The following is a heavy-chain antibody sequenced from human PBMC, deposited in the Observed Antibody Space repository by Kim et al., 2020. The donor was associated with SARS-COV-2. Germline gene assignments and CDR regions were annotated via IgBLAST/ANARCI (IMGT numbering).Heavy chain of an antibody. V-gene: IGHV3-30*04. J-gene: IGHJ6*02. CDR2: ISYDGSNK. CDR1: GFTFSSYA. D-gene: IGHD5-18*01. Sequence: GGSLRLFCAASGFTFSSYAMHWVRQAPGKGLEWVAVISYDGSNKYYADSVKGRFTISRDNSKNTLYLQMNSLRAEDTAVYYCARDYSYALFYYYYGMDVWGQGTTVTVSS. CDR3: ARDYSYALFYYYYGMDV.